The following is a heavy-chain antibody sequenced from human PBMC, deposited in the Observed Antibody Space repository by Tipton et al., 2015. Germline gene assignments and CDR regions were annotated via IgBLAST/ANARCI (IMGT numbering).Heavy chain of an antibody. D-gene: IGHD3-9*01. CDR2: IRNRLYT. CDR1: AYSITSDYY. J-gene: IGHJ4*02. V-gene: IGHV4-38-2*02. CDR3: ARDSTGYYYFDS. Sequence: TLSLTCAVSAYSITSDYYWNWVRQSPGKGLEWIGYIRNRLYTFYNPSLESRVTISVDTSKSQFSLRLASVTAADTAVYYCARDSTGYYYFDSWGQGTLVTVSS.